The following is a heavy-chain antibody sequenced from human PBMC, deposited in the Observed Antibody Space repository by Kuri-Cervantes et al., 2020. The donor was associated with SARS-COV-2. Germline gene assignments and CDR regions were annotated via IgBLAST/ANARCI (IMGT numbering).Heavy chain of an antibody. Sequence: ASVKVSCKASGYTFTGYYMHWVRQAPGQGLEWMGWINPNSGGTNYAQKFQGRVTMTRDTSISTAYMELSRLRSDDTAVYYFARGVTMVRLVSFKQQSLGIEGYWGQGTLVTVSS. CDR2: INPNSGGT. CDR3: ARGVTMVRLVSFKQQSLGIEGY. CDR1: GYTFTGYY. J-gene: IGHJ4*02. V-gene: IGHV1-2*02. D-gene: IGHD3-10*01.